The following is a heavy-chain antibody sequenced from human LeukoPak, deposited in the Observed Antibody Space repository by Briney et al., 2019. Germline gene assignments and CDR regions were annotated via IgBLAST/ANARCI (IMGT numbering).Heavy chain of an antibody. CDR3: ARGIGSSSWECPDY. V-gene: IGHV1-2*02. J-gene: IGHJ4*02. CDR1: GYTFTGYD. D-gene: IGHD6-13*01. CDR2: INPNSGGT. Sequence: ASVKVSCKASGYTFTGYDMHWVRQAPGQGLEWMGWINPNSGGTNYEQKFQGRVTMTRDTSISTAYMELSRLRSDDTAVYYCARGIGSSSWECPDYWGQGTLVTVSS.